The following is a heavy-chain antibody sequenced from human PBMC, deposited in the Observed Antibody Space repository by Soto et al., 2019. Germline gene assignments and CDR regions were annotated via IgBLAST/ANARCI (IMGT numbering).Heavy chain of an antibody. J-gene: IGHJ6*02. CDR3: ARVNTIFGVVITHLEGYGMDV. Sequence: SATLSVTCTVSGGSLSGGSYYWSWIRQPPGKGLEWIGYIYYSGSTNYNPSLKSRVTISVDTSKNQFSLKLSSVTAADTAVYYCARVNTIFGVVITHLEGYGMDVWGQGTTVTVSS. V-gene: IGHV4-61*01. CDR2: IYYSGST. CDR1: GGSLSGGSYY. D-gene: IGHD3-3*01.